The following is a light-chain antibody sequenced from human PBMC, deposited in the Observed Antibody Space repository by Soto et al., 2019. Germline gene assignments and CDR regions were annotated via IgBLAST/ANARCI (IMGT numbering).Light chain of an antibody. CDR1: SSDVGDYDY. Sequence: QSALAQPASVSGSPGQSITISCTGTSSDVGDYDYVSWYQQHPGKAPKLIIHEVSARPSGISDRFSGSKSGNTASLTISGLQAEDEADYYCSSYGSTPYVFGTGTKVPS. CDR2: EVS. CDR3: SSYGSTPYV. V-gene: IGLV2-14*03. J-gene: IGLJ1*01.